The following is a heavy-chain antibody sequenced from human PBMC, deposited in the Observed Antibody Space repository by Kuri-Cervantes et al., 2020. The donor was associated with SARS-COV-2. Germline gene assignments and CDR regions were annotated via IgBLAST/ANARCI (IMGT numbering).Heavy chain of an antibody. V-gene: IGHV4-59*05. Sequence: SETLSLTCTVSGGSISSYYWSWIRQPPGKGLEWIGSIYYSGSTYYNPSLKSRVTISVDTSKNQFSLKLSSVTAADTAVYYCARGEVYCSSTSCYAYYFDYWGQGTLVTVSS. CDR1: GGSISSYY. D-gene: IGHD2-2*01. J-gene: IGHJ4*02. CDR3: ARGEVYCSSTSCYAYYFDY. CDR2: IYYSGST.